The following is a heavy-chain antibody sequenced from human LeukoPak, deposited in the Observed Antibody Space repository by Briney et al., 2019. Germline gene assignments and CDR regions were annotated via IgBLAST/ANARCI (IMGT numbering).Heavy chain of an antibody. Sequence: SETLSLTCTVSGYSISSGYYWGWIRQPPGKGLEWIGSIYHSGSTYYNPSLKSRVTISVDTSKNQFSLKLRSVTAAHTSVYYCARDPDGGTDYWGQGTLVTVSS. CDR2: IYHSGST. D-gene: IGHD3-16*01. V-gene: IGHV4-38-2*02. CDR1: GYSISSGYY. J-gene: IGHJ4*02. CDR3: ARDPDGGTDY.